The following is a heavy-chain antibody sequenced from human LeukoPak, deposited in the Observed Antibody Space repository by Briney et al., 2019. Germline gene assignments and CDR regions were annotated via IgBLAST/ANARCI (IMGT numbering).Heavy chain of an antibody. J-gene: IGHJ4*02. CDR2: ITSSSSYI. Sequence: GGSLRLSCAASGFIFSNFGMNWVRQAPGKGLEWVSSITSSSSYIYYADSVKGRLTISRDNAKNSLYLQMNSLRAEDTAVYYCARDLRYFDSTGYYYFDYWGQGTLVTVSS. CDR1: GFIFSNFG. V-gene: IGHV3-21*01. CDR3: ARDLRYFDSTGYYYFDY. D-gene: IGHD3-22*01.